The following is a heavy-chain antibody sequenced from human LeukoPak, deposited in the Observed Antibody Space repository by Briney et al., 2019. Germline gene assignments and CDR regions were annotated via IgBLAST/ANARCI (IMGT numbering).Heavy chain of an antibody. CDR3: ARVFLILPDYGDYHDAFDI. D-gene: IGHD4-17*01. V-gene: IGHV1-2*02. CDR2: INPNSGGT. Sequence: ASVKVSCKASGYTFTGYYMHWVRQAPGQGLEWMGWINPNSGGTNYAQKFQGRVTMTRDTSISTAYMELSRLRSDDTAVYYYARVFLILPDYGDYHDAFDIWGQGTMVTVSS. J-gene: IGHJ3*02. CDR1: GYTFTGYY.